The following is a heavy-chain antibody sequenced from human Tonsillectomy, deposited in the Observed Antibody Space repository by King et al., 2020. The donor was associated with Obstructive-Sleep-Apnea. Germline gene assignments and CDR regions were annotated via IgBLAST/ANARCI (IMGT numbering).Heavy chain of an antibody. Sequence: QLQESGPGLVKPSQTLSLTCTVSGGSISSGGYYWSWIRQHPGKGLEWIGYIYYSGSTYYNLSLKSRVTISVDTSKNQFSLKLSSVTAADTAVYYCARTSHLLMGNYGMDVWGQGTTVTVSS. CDR2: IYYSGST. V-gene: IGHV4-31*03. J-gene: IGHJ6*02. CDR1: GGSISSGGYY. CDR3: ARTSHLLMGNYGMDV. D-gene: IGHD7-27*01.